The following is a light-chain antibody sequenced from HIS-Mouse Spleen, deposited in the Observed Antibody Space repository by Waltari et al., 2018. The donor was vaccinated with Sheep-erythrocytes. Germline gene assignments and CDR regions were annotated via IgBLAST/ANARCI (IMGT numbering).Light chain of an antibody. CDR1: ALPKKY. CDR3: YSTDSSVNHWV. Sequence: SYELTQPPSVSVSPGQTARITCSGDALPKKYAYWYQQKSGQAPVLVIYEDSKRPSGIPGRFSGASSGTMATLTISGAQVEDDADYYCYSTDSSVNHWVFGGGTKLTVL. CDR2: EDS. J-gene: IGLJ3*02. V-gene: IGLV3-10*01.